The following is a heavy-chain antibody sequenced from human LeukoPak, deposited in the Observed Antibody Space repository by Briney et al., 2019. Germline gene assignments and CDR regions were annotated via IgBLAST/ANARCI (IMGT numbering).Heavy chain of an antibody. Sequence: GGSLRLSCAASGFTFSSYGMSWVRQAPGKGLEWVSALSDSGGSTFYADSVKGRFTISRDNSKNTLYLQMNSLRAEDTAVYYCASLVVGATSIDYFDYWGQGTLVTVSS. J-gene: IGHJ4*02. V-gene: IGHV3-23*01. CDR2: LSDSGGST. D-gene: IGHD1-26*01. CDR1: GFTFSSYG. CDR3: ASLVVGATSIDYFDY.